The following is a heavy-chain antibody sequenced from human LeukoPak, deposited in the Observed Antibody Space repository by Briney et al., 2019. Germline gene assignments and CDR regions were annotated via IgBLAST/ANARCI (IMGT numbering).Heavy chain of an antibody. D-gene: IGHD3-22*01. CDR1: GFIFSNSW. CDR3: TTDLPVSSGRCYDY. V-gene: IGHV3-15*01. Sequence: GGSLRLFSAASGFIFSNSWTSWVRQAPGRGLEWVARIKRQIDGGTTDYAAPVKGRFTVSRDDSRDTLYLQMNSLKTEDTAVYYCTTDLPVSSGRCYDYWGQGTLVTVSS. J-gene: IGHJ4*02. CDR2: IKRQIDGGTT.